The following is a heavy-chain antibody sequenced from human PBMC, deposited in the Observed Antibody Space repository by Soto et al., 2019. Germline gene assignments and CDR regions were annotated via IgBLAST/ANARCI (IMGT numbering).Heavy chain of an antibody. CDR3: ASERGITMVRKDRRYYYYIDV. D-gene: IGHD3-10*01. CDR1: GDSVSSNSAA. Sequence: SQTLSLTCAISGDSVSSNSAAWNWIRQSPSRGLEWLGRTYYRSKWYNDYAVSVKSRITINPDTSKNQFSLQLNSVTPEDTAVYYCASERGITMVRKDRRYYYYIDVWGKGTTVTVSS. CDR2: TYYRSKWYN. J-gene: IGHJ6*03. V-gene: IGHV6-1*01.